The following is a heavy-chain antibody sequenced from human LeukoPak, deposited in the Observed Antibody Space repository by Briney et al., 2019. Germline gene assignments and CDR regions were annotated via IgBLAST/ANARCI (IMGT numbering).Heavy chain of an antibody. Sequence: ASVKVSCKASGYTFTNYDINWVRQATGQGLEWMGWINTNTGNPTYAQGFTGRFVFSLDTSVSTAYLQISSLKAEDTAVYYCARGFYDSSVGYWGQGTMVTVSS. CDR3: ARGFYDSSVGY. V-gene: IGHV7-4-1*02. CDR2: INTNTGNP. J-gene: IGHJ3*01. CDR1: GYTFTNYD. D-gene: IGHD3-22*01.